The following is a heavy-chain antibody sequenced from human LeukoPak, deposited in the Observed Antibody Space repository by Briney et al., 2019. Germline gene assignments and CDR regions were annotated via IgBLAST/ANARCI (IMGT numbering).Heavy chain of an antibody. D-gene: IGHD6-6*01. J-gene: IGHJ4*02. CDR3: ARREYSSSSVDY. V-gene: IGHV3-11*04. Sequence: GGSLRLSCAASGFTFSDYYMSWIRQAPGKGLEWVSYSSSGGSTMYYVDSVKGRFTISRDNAKNSLYLQMNSLRAEDTAVYYCARREYSSSSVDYWGQGTLVTVSS. CDR1: GFTFSDYY. CDR2: SSSGGSTM.